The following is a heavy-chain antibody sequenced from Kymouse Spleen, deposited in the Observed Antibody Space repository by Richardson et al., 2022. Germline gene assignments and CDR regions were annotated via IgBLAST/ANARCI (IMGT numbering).Heavy chain of an antibody. D-gene: IGHD3-10*01. CDR1: GFTFDDYA. CDR2: ISWNSGSI. J-gene: IGHJ6*02. Sequence: EVQLVESGGGLVQPGRSLRLSCAASGFTFDDYAMHWVRQAPGKGLEWVSGISWNSGSIGYADSVKGRFTISRDNAKNSLYLQMNSLRAEDTALYYCAKDIGYYGSGSYLYGMDVWGQGTTVTVSS. V-gene: IGHV3-9*01. CDR3: AKDIGYYGSGSYLYGMDV.